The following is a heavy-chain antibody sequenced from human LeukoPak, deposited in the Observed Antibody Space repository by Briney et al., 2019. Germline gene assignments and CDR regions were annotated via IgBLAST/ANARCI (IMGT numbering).Heavy chain of an antibody. CDR3: ARSERVGSYYYDSSGYFDY. D-gene: IGHD3-22*01. V-gene: IGHV4-59*08. CDR1: GGSISSYY. CDR2: IYYSGST. Sequence: SETLSLTCTVSGGSISSYYWSWIRQPPGKGLEWIGYIYYSGSTNYNPSLKSRVTISVDTSKNQFSLKLSSVTAADTAVYYCARSERVGSYYYDSSGYFDYWGQGTLVTVSS. J-gene: IGHJ4*02.